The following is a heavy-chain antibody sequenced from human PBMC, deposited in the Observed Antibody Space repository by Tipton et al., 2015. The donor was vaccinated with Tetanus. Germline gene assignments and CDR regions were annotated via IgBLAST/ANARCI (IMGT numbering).Heavy chain of an antibody. CDR1: GASFSSGDYY. V-gene: IGHV4-30-4*01. Sequence: LRLSCTVSGASFSSGDYYWSWIRKPPGKDLEWIGYIYQTGTTYYNPSLKGRVTISMDRSNTQFYLRLDSLTAADTAVYYCARAAGFLGLTQDFWGRGTLVSVSS. CDR2: IYQTGTT. CDR3: ARAAGFLGLTQDF. J-gene: IGHJ4*02. D-gene: IGHD2/OR15-2a*01.